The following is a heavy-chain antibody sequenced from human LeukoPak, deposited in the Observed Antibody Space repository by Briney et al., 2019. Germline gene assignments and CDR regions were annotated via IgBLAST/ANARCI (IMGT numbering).Heavy chain of an antibody. CDR1: GGSISSSYYY. Sequence: PSETLSLTCTVSGGSISSSYYYWGWIRQPPGKGLEWIGSIYYSGSTNYNPSLKSRVTISVDTSKNQFSLKLSSVTAADTAVYYCARAQSGMDVWGQGTTVTVSS. V-gene: IGHV4-39*07. CDR2: IYYSGST. J-gene: IGHJ6*02. CDR3: ARAQSGMDV.